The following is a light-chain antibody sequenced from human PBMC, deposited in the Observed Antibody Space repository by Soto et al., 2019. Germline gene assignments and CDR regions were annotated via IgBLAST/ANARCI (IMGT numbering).Light chain of an antibody. CDR1: QSIGSY. Sequence: VGDGVTISCEASQSIGSYLNWYQQAPGRAPKLLISAASSLQSGVPSRFSGSGSGTDFSLTISSLQPEDFATYFCQQSYYNPLAFGGGTKVDIK. V-gene: IGKV1-39*01. J-gene: IGKJ4*01. CDR3: QQSYYNPLA. CDR2: AAS.